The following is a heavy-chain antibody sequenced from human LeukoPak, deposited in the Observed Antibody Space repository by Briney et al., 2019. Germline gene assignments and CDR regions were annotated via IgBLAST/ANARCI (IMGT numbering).Heavy chain of an antibody. CDR2: IYSGGST. Sequence: GGSLRLSCAASGFTVNSNYMSWVRHVQGKGLEWVSVIYSGGSTFYADSVKGRFTISRDNSKNTLYLQMNSLRAEDTAVYYCARTIAMVRGVITVYYYYMDVWGKGTTVTVSS. D-gene: IGHD3-10*01. J-gene: IGHJ6*03. V-gene: IGHV3-66*02. CDR1: GFTVNSNY. CDR3: ARTIAMVRGVITVYYYYMDV.